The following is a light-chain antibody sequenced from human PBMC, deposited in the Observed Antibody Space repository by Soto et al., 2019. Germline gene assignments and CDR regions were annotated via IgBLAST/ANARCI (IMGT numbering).Light chain of an antibody. J-gene: IGKJ1*01. CDR1: QSISSW. V-gene: IGKV1-5*01. Sequence: IQLTQSPSTLSASVGDRFTITCLASQSISSWLAWYQQRPGKAPKLLIYDASSLQSGVPSRFSGSGSGTEFTLTISSLPPDDFATYYCQQYNSYSPAFGQGTKVDIK. CDR2: DAS. CDR3: QQYNSYSPA.